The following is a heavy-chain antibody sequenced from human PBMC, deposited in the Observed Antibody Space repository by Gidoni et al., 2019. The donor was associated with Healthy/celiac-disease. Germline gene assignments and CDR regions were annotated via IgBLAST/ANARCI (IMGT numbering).Heavy chain of an antibody. Sequence: QVQLQESGPGLVKPSQTLSLTCPVSGGSISSVGSYWSWLRQHPGKGLEWIGYIYYRGSTYYNPSLKSRVTISVDTSKNQFSLKLSSVTAADTAVYYCARGTDLAPWIGPDDYGGNSAFDIWGQGTMVTVSS. V-gene: IGHV4-31*03. J-gene: IGHJ3*02. CDR2: IYYRGST. D-gene: IGHD4-17*01. CDR1: GGSISSVGSY. CDR3: ARGTDLAPWIGPDDYGGNSAFDI.